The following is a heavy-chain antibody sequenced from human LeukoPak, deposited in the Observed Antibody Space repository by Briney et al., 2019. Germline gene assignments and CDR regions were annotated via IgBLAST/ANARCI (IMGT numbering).Heavy chain of an antibody. CDR3: ARGDGYKNFDS. V-gene: IGHV3-9*01. CDR1: GFTFDDYV. D-gene: IGHD5-24*01. J-gene: IGHJ4*02. Sequence: PGGSLRLSCAASGFTFDDYVMHWVRQAPGKGLEWVSGISWNSGRIGYADSVKGRFTITRDNAKYSLYLQMNSLRDDDTALYFCARGDGYKNFDSWGQGTLVTVSS. CDR2: ISWNSGRI.